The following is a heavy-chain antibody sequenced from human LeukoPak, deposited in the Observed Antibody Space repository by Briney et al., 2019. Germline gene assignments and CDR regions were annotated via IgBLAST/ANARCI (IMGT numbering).Heavy chain of an antibody. Sequence: QPGRSLRLSCTASGFTFGDYAMSWVRQAPGKGLEWVGFIRSKAYGGTTEYAASVKGRFTISRDDSKSIAYLQMNSLKTEDTAVYYCTREGTSDYFHYFDYWGKGTLITVSS. D-gene: IGHD3/OR15-3a*01. CDR1: GFTFGDYA. V-gene: IGHV3-49*04. CDR2: IRSKAYGGTT. J-gene: IGHJ4*02. CDR3: TREGTSDYFHYFDY.